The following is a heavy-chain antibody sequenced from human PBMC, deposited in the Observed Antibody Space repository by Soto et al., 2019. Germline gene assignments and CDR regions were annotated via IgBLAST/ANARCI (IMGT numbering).Heavy chain of an antibody. CDR2: IYYSGST. CDR1: GGSISSGGYY. D-gene: IGHD3-10*01. Sequence: SETLSLTCTVSGGSISSGGYYWSWIRQHPGKGLEWIGYIYYSGSTYYNPSLKSRVTISVDTSKNQFSLKLSSVTAADTAVYYCARNMVRRAPDFDYWGQGTLVTVSS. J-gene: IGHJ4*02. V-gene: IGHV4-31*03. CDR3: ARNMVRRAPDFDY.